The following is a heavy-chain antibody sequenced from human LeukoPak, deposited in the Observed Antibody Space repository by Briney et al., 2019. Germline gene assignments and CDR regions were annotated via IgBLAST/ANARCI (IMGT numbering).Heavy chain of an antibody. CDR2: LYSGGST. CDR1: GFTVSTNY. D-gene: IGHD3-3*01. CDR3: ASRDDFWSGYYFDI. V-gene: IGHV3-66*02. Sequence: GGSLRLSCVASGFTVSTNYMSWVRQAPGKGLEWVSLLYSGGSTYYADSVKGRFTISRDNSKNTLYLQMNSLRPEDTAVYYCASRDDFWSGYYFDIWGQGTMATVSS. J-gene: IGHJ3*02.